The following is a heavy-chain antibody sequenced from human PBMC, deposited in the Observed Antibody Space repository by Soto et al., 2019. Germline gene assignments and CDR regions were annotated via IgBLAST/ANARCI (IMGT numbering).Heavy chain of an antibody. Sequence: GASVKVSCKASGFTFTSSAVQWVRQARGQRLEWIGWIVVGSGNTNYAQKFQERVTITRDMSTSTAYMELSSLRSEDTAVYYCAAGQLLGYYYYYYGMDVWDQGTTVTAP. CDR2: IVVGSGNT. V-gene: IGHV1-58*01. CDR3: AAGQLLGYYYYYYGMDV. CDR1: GFTFTSSA. D-gene: IGHD3-10*01. J-gene: IGHJ6*02.